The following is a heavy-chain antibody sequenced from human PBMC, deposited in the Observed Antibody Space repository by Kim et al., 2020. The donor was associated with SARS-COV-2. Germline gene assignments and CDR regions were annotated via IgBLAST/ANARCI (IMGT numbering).Heavy chain of an antibody. V-gene: IGHV3-15*01. CDR3: TTDRGNYYGSGTDD. J-gene: IGHJ4*02. Sequence: AAPVKGRFTISRDDSKNTLYLQMNSLKTEDTAVYYCTTDRGNYYGSGTDDWGQGTLVTVSS. D-gene: IGHD3-10*01.